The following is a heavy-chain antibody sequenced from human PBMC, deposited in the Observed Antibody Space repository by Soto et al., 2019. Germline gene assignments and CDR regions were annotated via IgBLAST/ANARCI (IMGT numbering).Heavy chain of an antibody. J-gene: IGHJ6*02. CDR1: GGTFNTYN. CDR2: ILPIFGTT. D-gene: IGHD7-27*01. V-gene: IGHV1-69*01. Sequence: QVQLVQSGAEVKKPGSSVKVSCKAYGGTFNTYNINWVRQAPGQGLEWMGGILPIFGTTNYAQRFQGRVTITADDSTSTAYMELSSLRSEDTAVYYCARDETGDSYYYSYGMDVWGQGTTVTVTS. CDR3: ARDETGDSYYYSYGMDV.